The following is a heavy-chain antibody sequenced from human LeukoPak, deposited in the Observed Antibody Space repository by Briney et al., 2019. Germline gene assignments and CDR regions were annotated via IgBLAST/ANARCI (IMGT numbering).Heavy chain of an antibody. CDR1: GGSISSYY. CDR2: IYTSGST. V-gene: IGHV4-4*07. Sequence: SETLSHTCTVSGGSISSYYWSWIRQPAGKGLEWIGRIYTSGSTNYNPSLKSRVTMSVDTSKNQSSLTLSSVTAAETAVDYCAREGSATARPFVSNDYWGQGTLVTVSS. CDR3: AREGSATARPFVSNDY. D-gene: IGHD6-6*01. J-gene: IGHJ4*02.